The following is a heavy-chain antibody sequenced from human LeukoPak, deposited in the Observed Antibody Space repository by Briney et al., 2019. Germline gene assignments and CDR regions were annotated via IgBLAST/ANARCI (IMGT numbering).Heavy chain of an antibody. CDR2: ISYDGSNK. CDR3: AKEGKQQLPLRDFDY. CDR1: GFTFSSYG. Sequence: PGRSLRLSCAASGFTFSSYGMHWVRQAPGKGLEWVAVISYDGSNKYYADSVKGRFTISRDNSKNTLFLQMNSLRADDTAVYYCAKEGKQQLPLRDFDYWGQGTLVTVSS. D-gene: IGHD6-13*01. V-gene: IGHV3-30*18. J-gene: IGHJ4*02.